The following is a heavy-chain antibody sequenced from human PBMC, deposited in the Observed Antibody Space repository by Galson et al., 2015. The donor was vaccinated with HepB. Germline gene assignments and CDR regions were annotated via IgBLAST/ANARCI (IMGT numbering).Heavy chain of an antibody. D-gene: IGHD4-11*01. CDR2: ISAYNGNT. CDR3: ARDTALTTQAFDI. J-gene: IGHJ3*02. V-gene: IGHV1-18*04. Sequence: SVKVSCKASGYIFTSTGISWVRQAPGQGLEWMGWISAYNGNTNYAQILQGRVTMTTDTSTNTAYMDLRSLRSDDTAVYYCARDTALTTQAFDIWGQGTMVTVSS. CDR1: GYIFTSTG.